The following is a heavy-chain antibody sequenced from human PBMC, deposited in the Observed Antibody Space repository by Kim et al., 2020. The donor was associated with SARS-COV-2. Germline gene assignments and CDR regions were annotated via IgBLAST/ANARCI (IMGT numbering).Heavy chain of an antibody. CDR2: IIPIFGTA. J-gene: IGHJ4*02. CDR1: GDTFSSYA. CDR3: ARGTYGSGSYYNYFDY. Sequence: SVKVSCKASGDTFSSYAISWVRQAPGQGLEWMGGIIPIFGTANYAQKFQGRVTITADESTSTAYMELSSLRSEDTAVYYCARGTYGSGSYYNYFDYWGEGTLVTVSP. V-gene: IGHV1-69*13. D-gene: IGHD3-10*01.